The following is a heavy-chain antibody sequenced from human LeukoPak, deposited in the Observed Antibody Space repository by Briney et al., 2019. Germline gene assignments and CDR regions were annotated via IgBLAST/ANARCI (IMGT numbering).Heavy chain of an antibody. J-gene: IGHJ5*02. Sequence: SETLSLTCAVYGGSFSGYYWSWIREPPGKGLEWIGEINHSGSTNYNPSLKSRVTISVDTSKKQFSRKLSSVTAADTPVYYCTRAHGVIVVVPAANQNWFDPWGQGTLVTVSS. CDR2: INHSGST. V-gene: IGHV4-34*01. CDR3: TRAHGVIVVVPAANQNWFDP. CDR1: GGSFSGYY. D-gene: IGHD2-2*01.